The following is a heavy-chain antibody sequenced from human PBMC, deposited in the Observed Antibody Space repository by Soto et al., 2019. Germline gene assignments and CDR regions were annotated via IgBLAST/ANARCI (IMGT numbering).Heavy chain of an antibody. Sequence: EVQLVESGGGLIQPGGSLRLSCAASGFTFHSYGMDWVRQAPGKGLEWISHISSSGTTKFYADSVKGRFTVSRDNAKNSLFLQMNKVRAGDTAIYFCVSEDYNYFDHWGQGILVTVSS. CDR2: ISSSGTTK. J-gene: IGHJ4*02. V-gene: IGHV3-48*03. D-gene: IGHD4-4*01. CDR1: GFTFHSYG. CDR3: VSEDYNYFDH.